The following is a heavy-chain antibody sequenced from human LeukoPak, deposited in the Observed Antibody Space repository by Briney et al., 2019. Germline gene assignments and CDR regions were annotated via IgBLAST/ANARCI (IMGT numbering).Heavy chain of an antibody. J-gene: IGHJ6*03. CDR1: GFTFSSYG. D-gene: IGHD2-2*02. CDR2: ISYDGSNK. CDR3: AKLPYCSSSSCYTATGYYYYMDV. V-gene: IGHV3-30*18. Sequence: GGSLRLSCAASGFTFSSYGMHWVRQAPGKGLEWVAVISYDGSNKYYADSVKGRFTISRDNSKNTLYLQMDSLRVEDTAVYYCAKLPYCSSSSCYTATGYYYYMDVWGKGTTVTVSS.